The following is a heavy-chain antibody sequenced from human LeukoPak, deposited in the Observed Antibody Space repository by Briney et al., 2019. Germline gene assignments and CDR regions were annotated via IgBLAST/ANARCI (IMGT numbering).Heavy chain of an antibody. V-gene: IGHV1-69*05. CDR3: ARDRYDFWSGFYNL. J-gene: IGHJ5*02. CDR1: GGTFSTHG. Sequence: SVKVSCKASGGTFSTHGISWVRQAPGQGLEWLGGVIPIFGSPNYAQKFQGRVTITTDESTSTAYMEPRSLKSDDTAVYYCARDRYDFWSGFYNLWGQGTLVTVSS. D-gene: IGHD3-3*01. CDR2: VIPIFGSP.